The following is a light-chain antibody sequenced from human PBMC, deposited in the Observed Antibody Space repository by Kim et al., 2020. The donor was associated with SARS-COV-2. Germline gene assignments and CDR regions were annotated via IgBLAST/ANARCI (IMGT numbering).Light chain of an antibody. CDR3: QQFKIAPPT. CDR1: QGISNY. Sequence: ASVGDRVTLTCRASQGISNYLAWYQQKPGKVPEVLIYDASTLQSGVPSRFSGSGSGTDFTLTISSLQAEDVATYYCQQFKIAPPTFGGGTKVDIK. CDR2: DAS. J-gene: IGKJ4*01. V-gene: IGKV1-27*01.